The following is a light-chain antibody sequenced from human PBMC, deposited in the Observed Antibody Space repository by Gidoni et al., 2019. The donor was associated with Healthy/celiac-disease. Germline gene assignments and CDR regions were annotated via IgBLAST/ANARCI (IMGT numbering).Light chain of an antibody. CDR1: QSVSSSY. CDR3: QQYGSSPPMYT. J-gene: IGKJ2*01. CDR2: GAS. V-gene: IGKV3-20*01. Sequence: ELVLTQSPGTLSLSPGERATLSCRASQSVSSSYLAWYQQKPGQAPRLLIYGASSRATGIRDRFSGSGSGTDFTRTISRLEPEDFAVYYCQQYGSSPPMYTFGQGTKLEIK.